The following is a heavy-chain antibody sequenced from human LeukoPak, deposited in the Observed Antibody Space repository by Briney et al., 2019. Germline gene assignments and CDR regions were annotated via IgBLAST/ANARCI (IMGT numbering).Heavy chain of an antibody. J-gene: IGHJ3*02. Sequence: GGSLRLSCAASGFTFSDYYMSWIRQAPGKGLEWVSYISSSGSTIYYTDSVKGRFTISRDNAKNSLYLQMNSLRAEDTAVYYCARAEKSWNYHGFDIWGQGTMVTVSS. CDR2: ISSSGSTI. V-gene: IGHV3-11*04. CDR3: ARAEKSWNYHGFDI. D-gene: IGHD1-7*01. CDR1: GFTFSDYY.